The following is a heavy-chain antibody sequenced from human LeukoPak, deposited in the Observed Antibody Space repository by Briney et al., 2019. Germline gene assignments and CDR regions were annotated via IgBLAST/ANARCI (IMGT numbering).Heavy chain of an antibody. J-gene: IGHJ4*02. D-gene: IGHD4-17*01. Sequence: PGGSLRLSCAASGFSFSGYVMSWVRQAPGKGLEWVSVISRSGDYTNYADSVKGRFTISRDNSKNTPSLQMSSLRAEDTAIYYCAKDRDDSGDYAFDYWGQGILVGVSS. CDR3: AKDRDDSGDYAFDY. CDR2: ISRSGDYT. V-gene: IGHV3-23*01. CDR1: GFSFSGYV.